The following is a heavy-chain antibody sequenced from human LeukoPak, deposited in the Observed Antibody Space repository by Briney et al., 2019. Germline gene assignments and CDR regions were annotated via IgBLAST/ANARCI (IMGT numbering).Heavy chain of an antibody. J-gene: IGHJ4*02. CDR3: AVGFGELFYGLLDY. CDR1: GGSISSYY. Sequence: SETLPLTCTVSGGSISSYYWSWIRQPPGKGLEWIGYIYYSGSTNYNPSLKSRVTISVDTSKNQFSLKLSSVTAADTAVYYCAVGFGELFYGLLDYWGQGTLVTVSS. D-gene: IGHD3-10*01. CDR2: IYYSGST. V-gene: IGHV4-59*01.